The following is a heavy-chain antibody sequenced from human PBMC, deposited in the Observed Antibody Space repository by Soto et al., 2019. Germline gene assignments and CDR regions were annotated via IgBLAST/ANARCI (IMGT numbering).Heavy chain of an antibody. CDR3: VKGGGYDFYYYGMDV. V-gene: IGHV3-64D*06. Sequence: GSLRLSCSASGFTFSSYAMHWVRQAPGKGLEYVSAISSNGGSTYYADSVKGRFTISRDNSKNTLYLQMSSLRAEDTAVYYCVKGGGYDFYYYGMDVWGQGTTVTVYS. D-gene: IGHD5-12*01. CDR2: ISSNGGST. J-gene: IGHJ6*02. CDR1: GFTFSSYA.